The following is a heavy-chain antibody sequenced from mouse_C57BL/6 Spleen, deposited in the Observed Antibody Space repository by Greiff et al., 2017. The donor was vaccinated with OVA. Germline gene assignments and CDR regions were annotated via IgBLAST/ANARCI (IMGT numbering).Heavy chain of an antibody. Sequence: VQLKQSGPELVKPGASVKISCKASGYTFTDYYMNWVKQSHGKSLEWIGDINPNNGGTSYNQKFKGKATLTVDKSSSTAYMELRSLTSEDSAVYYCARSGLLRDFDVWGTGTTVTVSS. V-gene: IGHV1-26*01. CDR3: ARSGLLRDFDV. CDR2: INPNNGGT. CDR1: GYTFTDYY. J-gene: IGHJ1*03. D-gene: IGHD1-1*01.